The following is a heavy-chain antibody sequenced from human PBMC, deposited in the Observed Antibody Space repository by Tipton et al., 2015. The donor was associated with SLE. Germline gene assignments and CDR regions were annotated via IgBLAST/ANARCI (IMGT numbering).Heavy chain of an antibody. CDR3: ARGGILTGYYFYFDY. D-gene: IGHD3-9*01. CDR2: INYSGNT. CDR1: GGSISGYY. Sequence: TLSLTCTVSGGSISGYYWNWIRQPPGKGLEWVGYINYSGNTNYNPSLKSRVTISVDTSKNQFSLKLSSVTAADTAVYYCARGGILTGYYFYFDYWGQGTLVTVSS. J-gene: IGHJ4*02. V-gene: IGHV4-59*12.